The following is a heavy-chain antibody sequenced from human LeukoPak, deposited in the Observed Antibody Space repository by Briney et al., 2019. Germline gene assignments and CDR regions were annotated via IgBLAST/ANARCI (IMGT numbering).Heavy chain of an antibody. CDR3: ARGSKAAPGTFDY. CDR2: IYYTGST. D-gene: IGHD6-13*01. J-gene: IGHJ4*02. Sequence: TSETLSLTCTVSGGSISSYYWSWIRQPPGKGLEWIGYIYYTGSTDHNPSLKSRVAISVDTSKNQFSLKLSSVTAADTAVYYCARGSKAAPGTFDYWGQGTLVTVSS. CDR1: GGSISSYY. V-gene: IGHV4-59*01.